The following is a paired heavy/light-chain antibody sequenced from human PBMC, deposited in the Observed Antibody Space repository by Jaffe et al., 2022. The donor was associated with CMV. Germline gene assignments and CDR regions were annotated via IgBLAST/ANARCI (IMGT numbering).Light chain of an antibody. CDR2: ENN. V-gene: IGLV1-51*02. Sequence: QSVLTQPPSVSAAPGQKVTISCSGSSSNIGNNYVSWYQQLPGTAPKLLIYENNKRPSGIPDRFSGSKSGTSATLGITGLQTGDEADYYCGTWDSSLSALCLGTGTKVTVL. CDR1: SSNIGNNY. CDR3: GTWDSSLSALC. J-gene: IGLJ1*01.
Heavy chain of an antibody. J-gene: IGHJ6*02. CDR2: ISSSGSTI. CDR3: ARDEGQLPNPKYYYYYGMDV. D-gene: IGHD2-2*01. CDR1: GFTFSDYY. Sequence: QVQLVESGGGLVKPGGSLRLSCAASGFTFSDYYMSWIRQAPGKGLEWVSYISSSGSTIYYADSVKGRFTISRDNAKNSLYLQMNSLRAEDTAVYYCARDEGQLPNPKYYYYYGMDVWGQGTTVTVSS. V-gene: IGHV3-11*01.